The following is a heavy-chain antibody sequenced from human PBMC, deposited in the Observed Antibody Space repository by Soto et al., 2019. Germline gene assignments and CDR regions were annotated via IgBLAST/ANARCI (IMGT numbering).Heavy chain of an antibody. D-gene: IGHD6-13*01. CDR2: ISYDGSSK. V-gene: IGHV3-30*03. CDR1: GFTFSHYG. Sequence: GSLRLSCAASGFTFSHYGMHWVRQAPGKGLEWVAVISYDGSSKYYADSVKGRFTISRDNSKNTLYLQMNSLRAEDTAVYFCAPNGVAAAGVFDSWGQGTLVTVSS. CDR3: APNGVAAAGVFDS. J-gene: IGHJ4*02.